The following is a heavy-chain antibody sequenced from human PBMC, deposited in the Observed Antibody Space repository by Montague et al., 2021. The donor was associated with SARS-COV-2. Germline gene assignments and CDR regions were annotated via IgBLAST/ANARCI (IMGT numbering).Heavy chain of an antibody. CDR2: ISGSGDSI. J-gene: IGHJ4*02. Sequence: SLRLSWAASGFTFSDYRMNWVRQPPGKGLEWVSSISGSGDSIYYADSMKGRFTIDRDNAYNSLFLQMDSLRAEDTAVYFCVRAAHCSTTSCPHDYWGQGTLVRVSS. CDR1: GFTFSDYR. D-gene: IGHD2-2*01. V-gene: IGHV3-21*06. CDR3: VRAAHCSTTSCPHDY.